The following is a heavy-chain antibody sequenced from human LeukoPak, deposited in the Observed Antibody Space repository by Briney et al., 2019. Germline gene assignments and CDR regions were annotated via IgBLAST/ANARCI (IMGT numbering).Heavy chain of an antibody. D-gene: IGHD5-24*01. Sequence: GGSLRLSCAASGFTFSTYAMSWVRQAHGKGLERVATISGSGVNTYYADSVKGRFTISRDNSKNTLYVQMNSLRAEDTAVYYCAKAVRVIDMAFDYWGQGTLVTVSS. CDR1: GFTFSTYA. CDR3: AKAVRVIDMAFDY. V-gene: IGHV3-23*01. J-gene: IGHJ4*02. CDR2: ISGSGVNT.